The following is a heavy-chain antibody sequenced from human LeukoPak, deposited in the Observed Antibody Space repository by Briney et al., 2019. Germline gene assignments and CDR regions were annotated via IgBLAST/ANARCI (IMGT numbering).Heavy chain of an antibody. Sequence: ASVKVSCKASGYTFTSYDINWVRQATGQGLEWMGWMNPNSGNTGYAQKFQGRVTMTRNTSISTAYMELSSLRSEGTAVYYCARGTETYYYGSWSYYMEDYWGQGTLVTVSS. J-gene: IGHJ4*02. CDR3: ARGTETYYYGSWSYYMEDY. CDR2: MNPNSGNT. CDR1: GYTFTSYD. V-gene: IGHV1-8*01. D-gene: IGHD3-10*01.